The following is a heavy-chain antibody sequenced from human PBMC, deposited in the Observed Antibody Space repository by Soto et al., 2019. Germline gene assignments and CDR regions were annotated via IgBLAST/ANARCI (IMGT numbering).Heavy chain of an antibody. CDR2: IDSSGGST. CDR3: ARRLLGATVNYFEY. V-gene: IGHV3-23*01. J-gene: IGHJ4*01. Sequence: PGGSLRLSCAASGFTFSSYAMGWVRQAPGKGLEWVSSIDSSGGSTYYADSVKGRFTMSRDKSKNTLYLQMNSLRAEDTAVYYCARRLLGATVNYFEYWGQGTLVNVPS. D-gene: IGHD1-26*01. CDR1: GFTFSSYA.